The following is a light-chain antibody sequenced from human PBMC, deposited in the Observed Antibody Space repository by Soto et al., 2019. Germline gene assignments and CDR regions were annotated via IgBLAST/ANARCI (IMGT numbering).Light chain of an antibody. CDR2: GAS. Sequence: EIVMTQSPATLSVSPGERATLSCRASQSVNSKLAWYQQKPGRAPRLLIYGASTRATGIPARFSGSGSGTEFTLTISSLQSEDVGVYYCQQYDNWPPKTFGGGTKVDIK. CDR1: QSVNSK. V-gene: IGKV3-15*01. J-gene: IGKJ4*01. CDR3: QQYDNWPPKT.